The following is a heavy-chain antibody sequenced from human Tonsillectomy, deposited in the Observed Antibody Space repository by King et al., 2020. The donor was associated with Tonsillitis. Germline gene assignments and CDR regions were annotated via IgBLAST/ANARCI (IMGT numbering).Heavy chain of an antibody. V-gene: IGHV5-51*01. CDR1: GYSFNTNW. Sequence: QLAQSGAEVKKPGESLKISCKGSGYSFNTNWIAWVRQMPGKGLELMGIIYPGDSDTRYSPSFLGQVTISADNSISTAYLQWSSLKASDTAMYYCARHPHDYFDYWGQGTLVTVSS. CDR2: IYPGDSDT. J-gene: IGHJ4*02. CDR3: ARHPHDYFDY.